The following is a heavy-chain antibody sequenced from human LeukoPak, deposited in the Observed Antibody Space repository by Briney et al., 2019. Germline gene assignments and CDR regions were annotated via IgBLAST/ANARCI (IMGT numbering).Heavy chain of an antibody. D-gene: IGHD3-22*01. J-gene: IGHJ3*02. V-gene: IGHV4-4*07. CDR2: IYTSGST. CDR3: ARGSLWVPSGGYNRYDVFDI. CDR1: GGSISSYY. Sequence: PSETLSLTCTVSGGSISSYYWSWIRQPAGKGLEWIGRIYTSGSTNYNPSLKSRVTMSVDTSKNQFSLKLSSVTAADTAVYYCARGSLWVPSGGYNRYDVFDIWGQGTLVTVSS.